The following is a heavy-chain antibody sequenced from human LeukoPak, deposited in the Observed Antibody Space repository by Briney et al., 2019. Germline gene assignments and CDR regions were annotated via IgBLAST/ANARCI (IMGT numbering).Heavy chain of an antibody. Sequence: GGSLRPSCAASGFTFSTYWMHWVRQAPGKGLVWVSRINSDGSRAYYADSVKGRFTISRDNAKNTLYLQMSSLRAEDTAVYYCARGRYYLDSWGQGTLVTVSS. D-gene: IGHD1-14*01. CDR3: ARGRYYLDS. J-gene: IGHJ4*02. V-gene: IGHV3-74*01. CDR1: GFTFSTYW. CDR2: INSDGSRA.